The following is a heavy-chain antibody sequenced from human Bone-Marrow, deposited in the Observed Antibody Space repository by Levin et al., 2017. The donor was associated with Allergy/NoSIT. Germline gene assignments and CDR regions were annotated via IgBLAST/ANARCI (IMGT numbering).Heavy chain of an antibody. J-gene: IGHJ4*02. CDR2: IYYSGST. D-gene: IGHD2-15*01. CDR1: GGPINSGDYY. CDR3: ARLRMAVGLPDRFDS. Sequence: MPSETLSLTCTVSGGPINSGDYYWNWIRQPPGKGLEWIGYIYYSGSTYFNPSLESRVTISIDTTNNQFSLKLNSVTAADTAVYYCARLRMAVGLPDRFDSWGQGAQVTVSS. V-gene: IGHV4-30-4*01.